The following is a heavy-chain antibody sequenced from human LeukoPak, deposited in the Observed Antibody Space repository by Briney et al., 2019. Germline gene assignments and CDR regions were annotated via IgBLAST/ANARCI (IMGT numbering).Heavy chain of an antibody. V-gene: IGHV5-51*01. CDR1: GYSFTSYW. D-gene: IGHD6-13*01. Sequence: PGESLKISFKGSGYSFTSYWIGWVRQMPGKGPEWMGIIYPGESDTRYSPSFQGQVTISADKSISTADLQWSSLKASDTAMYYCARLRAAAAINWCDPWGQGTLVSVSS. J-gene: IGHJ5*02. CDR3: ARLRAAAAINWCDP. CDR2: IYPGESDT.